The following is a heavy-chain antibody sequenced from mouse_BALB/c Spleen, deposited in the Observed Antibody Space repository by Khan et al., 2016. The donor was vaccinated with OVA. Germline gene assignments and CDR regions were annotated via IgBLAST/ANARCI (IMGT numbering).Heavy chain of an antibody. CDR3: ARHQVPLSMDY. J-gene: IGHJ4*01. Sequence: QMQLEESGPDLVAPSQSLSITCTVSGFSLTNYAVHWFSQPPGKGLEWLVVIWSDGSTNYNSALKSRLSISKDNYKSHVFLKMNSLQTDDTAMYYCARHQVPLSMDYWGQGTSGTVSS. CDR2: IWSDGST. CDR1: GFSLTNYA. V-gene: IGHV2-6-2*01.